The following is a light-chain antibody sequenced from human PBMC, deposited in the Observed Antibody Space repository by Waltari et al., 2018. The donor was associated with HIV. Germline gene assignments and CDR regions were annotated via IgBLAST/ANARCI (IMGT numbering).Light chain of an antibody. CDR1: QSISSQ. CDR2: ATS. Sequence: EIELTQSPCSLSSSLGENVTISCRASQSISSQLAWYLQKPGQAPRLLIYATSNMPTGIPDRFSGSGSGTDFSLTISRLDPEDFAVYYCQHYLNLPVTFGPGTKVEIK. CDR3: QHYLNLPVT. V-gene: IGKV3-20*01. J-gene: IGKJ3*01.